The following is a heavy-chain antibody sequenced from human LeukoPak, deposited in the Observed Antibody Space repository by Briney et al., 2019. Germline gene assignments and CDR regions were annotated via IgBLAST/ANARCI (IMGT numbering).Heavy chain of an antibody. CDR3: SRVARGYDYSIAQDSYYYYYMDV. V-gene: IGHV3-30*02. CDR1: GFTFSSYG. Sequence: GGSLRLSCAASGFTFSSYGMHWVRQAPGKGLEWVAFIRYDGSNKYYADSVKGRFAISRDNSKNTLYLQMNSLRAEDTAVYYCSRVARGYDYSIAQDSYYYYYMDVWGKGTTVTVSS. CDR2: IRYDGSNK. D-gene: IGHD4-11*01. J-gene: IGHJ6*03.